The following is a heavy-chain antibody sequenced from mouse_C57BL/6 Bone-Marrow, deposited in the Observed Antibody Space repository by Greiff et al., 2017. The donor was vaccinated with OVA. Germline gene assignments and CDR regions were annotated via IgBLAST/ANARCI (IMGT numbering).Heavy chain of an antibody. J-gene: IGHJ1*03. CDR1: GFTFSSYA. CDR2: ISDGGSYT. V-gene: IGHV5-4*01. D-gene: IGHD1-1*01. CDR3: AREGGRGTTVEPPYWYFDV. Sequence: EVKLVESGGGLVKPGGSLKLSCAASGFTFSSYAMSWVRQTPEKRLEWVATISDGGSYTYYPDNVKGRFTISRDNAKNNLYLQRSHLKSEDTAMYYCAREGGRGTTVEPPYWYFDVWGTGTTVTVSS.